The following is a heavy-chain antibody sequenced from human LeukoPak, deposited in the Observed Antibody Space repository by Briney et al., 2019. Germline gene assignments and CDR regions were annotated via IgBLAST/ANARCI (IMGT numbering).Heavy chain of an antibody. CDR1: GGSISSSSYY. CDR2: IYYSGST. CDR3: ARFRVTFDY. V-gene: IGHV4-39*07. D-gene: IGHD4-11*01. Sequence: SETLSLTCTVSGGSISSSSYYWGWIRQPPGKGLEWIGSIYYSGSTYYNPSLKSRVTISVDTSKNQFSLKLSSVTAADTAVYYCARFRVTFDYWGQGTLVTVSS. J-gene: IGHJ4*02.